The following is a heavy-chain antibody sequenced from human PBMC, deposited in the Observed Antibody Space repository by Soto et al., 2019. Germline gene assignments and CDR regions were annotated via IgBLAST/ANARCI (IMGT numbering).Heavy chain of an antibody. Sequence: PGGSLSLSCAASGFTFSTYPMNWVRQAPGKGLEWVSGISGSGISTFYVDTVKGRFTISRDNSKNTVFLQINSLRAEDTAIYYCVKFPVITASYYYQDMDVWGQGTTVTVSS. CDR3: VKFPVITASYYYQDMDV. V-gene: IGHV3-23*01. J-gene: IGHJ6*03. CDR2: ISGSGIST. D-gene: IGHD4-4*01. CDR1: GFTFSTYP.